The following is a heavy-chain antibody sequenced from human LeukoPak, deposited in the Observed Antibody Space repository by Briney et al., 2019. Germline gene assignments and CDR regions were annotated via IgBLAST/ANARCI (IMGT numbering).Heavy chain of an antibody. Sequence: GGSLRLSCAASGFTFSSYAMSWVRQAPGKGLEWVSVISAGGSRYYVDSVKGRFIISRDSSKNTLYLQINSLTAEDTAVYYCARGRFDSDYWGQGTLVTVSS. J-gene: IGHJ4*02. V-gene: IGHV3-23*01. CDR3: ARGRFDSDY. CDR1: GFTFSSYA. D-gene: IGHD3-9*01. CDR2: ISAGGSR.